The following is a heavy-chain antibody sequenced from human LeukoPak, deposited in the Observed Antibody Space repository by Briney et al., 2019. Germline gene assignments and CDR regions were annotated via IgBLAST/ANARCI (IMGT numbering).Heavy chain of an antibody. J-gene: IGHJ6*03. CDR2: VSHSGTT. CDR1: GESLSGHY. CDR3: ARATVGDYDDYTLSTDHYYYYLDV. D-gene: IGHD4-17*01. V-gene: IGHV4-34*01. Sequence: SETLSLTCGVSGESLSGHYWNWIRKSPGQGLEWIGEVSHSGTTSYNPSLKSRVSMSVDTSKSQFSLTLRSVTAADTAVYYCARATVGDYDDYTLSTDHYYYYLDVWGKGTTVTVSS.